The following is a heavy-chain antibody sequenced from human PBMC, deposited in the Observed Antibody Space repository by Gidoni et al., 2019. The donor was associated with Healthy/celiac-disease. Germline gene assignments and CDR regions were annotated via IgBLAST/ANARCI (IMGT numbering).Heavy chain of an antibody. V-gene: IGHV1-2*04. J-gene: IGHJ5*02. Sequence: HVPLVQSGAEAKKPGASVKVSCKASGYTFTGFYMHWVRQAPGQGLEWMGWINPNSGGTNYAQKFQGWVTMTRDTSISTAYMELSRLRSDDTAVYYCARDPGGFLRYFVPTFDPWGQGTLVTVSS. CDR1: GYTFTGFY. CDR3: ARDPGGFLRYFVPTFDP. CDR2: INPNSGGT. D-gene: IGHD3-9*01.